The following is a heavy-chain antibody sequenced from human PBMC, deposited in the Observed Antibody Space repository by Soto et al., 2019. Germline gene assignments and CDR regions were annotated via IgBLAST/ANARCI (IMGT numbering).Heavy chain of an antibody. CDR1: GFTFSSFG. CDR2: IWYDGSKE. CDR3: TGEGTFGRGSNEAWFDP. Sequence: QEQLAESGGGVVQPGTSLRLSCTASGFTFSSFGMNWVRQAPGKGLEWVALIWYDGSKEYYADSVKGRFTISRDDSKNTVYLQRDSRRAEDTAVYYCTGEGTFGRGSNEAWFDPGGQGTLVTVSS. V-gene: IGHV3-33*08. J-gene: IGHJ5*02. D-gene: IGHD6-25*01.